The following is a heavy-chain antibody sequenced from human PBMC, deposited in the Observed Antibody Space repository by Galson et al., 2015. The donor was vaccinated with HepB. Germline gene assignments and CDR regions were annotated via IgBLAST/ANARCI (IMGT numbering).Heavy chain of an antibody. CDR1: GGTFSSYT. CDR3: ASPSLLNDYGEQYGMDV. V-gene: IGHV1-69*02. D-gene: IGHD4-17*01. Sequence: SVKVSCKASGGTFSSYTISWVRQAPGQGLEWMGRIIPILGIANYAQKFQGRVTITADKSTSTAYMELSSLRSEDTAVYYCASPSLLNDYGEQYGMDVWGQGTTVTVSS. J-gene: IGHJ6*02. CDR2: IIPILGIA.